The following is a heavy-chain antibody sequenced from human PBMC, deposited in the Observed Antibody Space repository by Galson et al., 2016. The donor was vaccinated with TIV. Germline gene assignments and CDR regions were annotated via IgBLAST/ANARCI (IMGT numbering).Heavy chain of an antibody. D-gene: IGHD3-10*01. V-gene: IGHV1-2*02. CDR3: ARSDSYYKYALDV. CDR1: GYSFTGYF. CDR2: INPKTGAT. J-gene: IGHJ3*01. Sequence: SVKVSCKASGYSFTGYFMHWVRQAPGQGLEWMGWINPKTGATTYAQEFQGRITMTRDTSASTVYMDLNRLQPDDTAVYYCARSDSYYKYALDVWGQGTTVTVSS.